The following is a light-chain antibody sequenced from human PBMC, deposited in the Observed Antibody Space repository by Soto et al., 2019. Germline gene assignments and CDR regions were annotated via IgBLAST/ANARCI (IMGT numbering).Light chain of an antibody. V-gene: IGLV2-14*03. J-gene: IGLJ1*01. CDR1: ISDVGGYNF. CDR3: SSFTGSNYV. CDR2: DVS. Sequence: QSALTQPASVSGSPGQSITISCTGTISDVGGYNFVSWYQQYPGKAPKLMICDVSNRPSGVSNRFSGSKYGSTASLTTSGLQAEDEADYYCSSFTGSNYVFGTGTKLTVL.